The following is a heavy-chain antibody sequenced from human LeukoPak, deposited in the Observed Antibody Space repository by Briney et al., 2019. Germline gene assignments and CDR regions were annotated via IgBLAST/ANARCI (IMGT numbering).Heavy chain of an antibody. CDR3: AREPYYYDSSGYSFDY. Sequence: SVKVSCKASGGTFSSYAISWVRQAPGQGLEWMGRIIPIFGIANYAQKFQGRVTFTADKSTSTAYMELSSLRSEDTAVYYCAREPYYYDSSGYSFDYWGLGTLVTVSS. J-gene: IGHJ4*02. CDR1: GGTFSSYA. D-gene: IGHD3-22*01. CDR2: IIPIFGIA. V-gene: IGHV1-69*04.